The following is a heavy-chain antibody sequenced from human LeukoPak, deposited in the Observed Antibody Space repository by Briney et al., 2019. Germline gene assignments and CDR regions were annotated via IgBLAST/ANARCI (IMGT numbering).Heavy chain of an antibody. Sequence: GGSLRLSCAASGFTFSSYAMSWVRQAPGKGLEWVSSISSSSSYIYYADSVKGRFTIPGDNAKNSLYLQMNSLRAEDTAVYYCARGGITIFWSPHGAFDIWGQGTMVTVSS. CDR2: ISSSSSYI. J-gene: IGHJ3*02. V-gene: IGHV3-21*01. CDR1: GFTFSSYA. D-gene: IGHD3-9*01. CDR3: ARGGITIFWSPHGAFDI.